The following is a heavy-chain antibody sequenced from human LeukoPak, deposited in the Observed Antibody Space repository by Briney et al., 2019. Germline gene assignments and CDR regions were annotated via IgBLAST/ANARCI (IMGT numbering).Heavy chain of an antibody. CDR1: GGSFSGYY. CDR3: ARAAMTTVTNDY. CDR2: INHSGST. J-gene: IGHJ4*02. D-gene: IGHD4-17*01. Sequence: PSETLSLTCAVYGGSFSGYYWSWIRQPPGKGLEWIGEINHSGSTNYNPSLKSRVTISVDTSKNQFSLKLSSVTAADTAVYYCARAAMTTVTNDYWGQGTLVTVSS. V-gene: IGHV4-34*01.